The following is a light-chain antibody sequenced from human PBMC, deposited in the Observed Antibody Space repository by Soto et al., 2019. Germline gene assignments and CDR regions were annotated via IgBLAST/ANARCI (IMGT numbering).Light chain of an antibody. CDR3: QQRDKWPRT. CDR2: GAS. CDR1: QSVGSY. Sequence: EIVLTQSPATLSLSPGERATLSCRASQSVGSYLAWYQHKPGQAPRLLIYGASNRATDIPGRFSGRGSGTDFTLTIGSLESGDFAVYYCQQRDKWPRTFGQGTKLEIK. J-gene: IGKJ2*01. V-gene: IGKV3-11*01.